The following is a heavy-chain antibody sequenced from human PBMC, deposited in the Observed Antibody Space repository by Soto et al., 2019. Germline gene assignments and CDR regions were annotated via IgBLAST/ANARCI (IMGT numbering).Heavy chain of an antibody. D-gene: IGHD6-19*01. CDR3: AKKLSGIAVAGTSDY. Sequence: GGSLRLFCAASGFTFSSYAMSLVRQAPGKGLEWVSAISGSGGSTYYADSVKGRFTISRDNSKNTLYLQMNSLRAEDTAVYYCAKKLSGIAVAGTSDYWGQGTLVTVS. V-gene: IGHV3-23*01. CDR1: GFTFSSYA. J-gene: IGHJ4*02. CDR2: ISGSGGST.